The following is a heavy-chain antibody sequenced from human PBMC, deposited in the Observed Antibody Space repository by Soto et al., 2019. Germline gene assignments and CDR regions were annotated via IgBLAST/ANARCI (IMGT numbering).Heavy chain of an antibody. CDR3: ARVIVLWHDAFDI. V-gene: IGHV1-8*01. CDR2: MNPNSGNT. D-gene: IGHD3-10*01. J-gene: IGHJ3*02. CDR1: GYTFTSYD. Sequence: ASVKVSCKASGYTFTSYDINWVRQATGQGLEWMGWMNPNSGNTGYAQKFQGRVTMTRNSSISTAYMELSSLRSEDTAVYYCARVIVLWHDAFDIWGQGTMVTVS.